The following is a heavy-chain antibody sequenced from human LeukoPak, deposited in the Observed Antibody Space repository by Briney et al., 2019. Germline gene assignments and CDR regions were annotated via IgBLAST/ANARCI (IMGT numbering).Heavy chain of an antibody. V-gene: IGHV3-33*03. J-gene: IGHJ3*02. D-gene: IGHD3-22*01. CDR1: GFPFSRYG. CDR2: IWYDGSNK. Sequence: GRSLRLSCVASGFPFSRYGMHWVRQAPGKGLEWVAIIWYDGSNKYYADSVKGRFTISRDTSKNTLYLQMDSLRAEDTAVYYCASGDTTGYSGDAFNIWGQGTMVTVSS. CDR3: ASGDTTGYSGDAFNI.